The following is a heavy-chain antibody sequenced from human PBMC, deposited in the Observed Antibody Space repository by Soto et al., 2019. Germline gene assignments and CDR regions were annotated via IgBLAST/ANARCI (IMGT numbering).Heavy chain of an antibody. V-gene: IGHV1-18*04. CDR1: GYTFSGYY. J-gene: IGHJ5*02. Sequence: ASVKVSCKASGYTFSGYYMHWLRQAPGRGPEWMGWISAYNGNTNYAQKLQGRVTMTTDTSTSTAYMELRSLRSDDTAVYYCASNDYGNWFDPWGQGTLVTVSS. D-gene: IGHD4-17*01. CDR2: ISAYNGNT. CDR3: ASNDYGNWFDP.